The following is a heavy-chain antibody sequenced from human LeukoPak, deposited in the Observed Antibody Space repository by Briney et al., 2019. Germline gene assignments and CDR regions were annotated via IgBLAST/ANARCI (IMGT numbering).Heavy chain of an antibody. Sequence: ASVKVSCKASGYTFTSYAMHWVRQAPGQGLEWMGWINAGNGNTKYSQELQGRVTVTRDTSASTAYMELSSLRSEDMAVYYCARERAIKETYYSYYYMDVWGKGTTVTVSS. V-gene: IGHV1-3*03. CDR1: GYTFTSYA. CDR2: INAGNGNT. J-gene: IGHJ6*03. CDR3: ARERAIKETYYSYYYMDV.